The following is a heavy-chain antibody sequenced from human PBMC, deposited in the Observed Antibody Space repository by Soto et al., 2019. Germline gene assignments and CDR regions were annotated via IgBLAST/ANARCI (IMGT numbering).Heavy chain of an antibody. D-gene: IGHD1-7*01. CDR2: ITYDGSFQ. CDR1: GLNFDNYG. J-gene: IGHJ4*02. V-gene: IGHV3-30*18. CDR3: AKDRVGGTFYTPLGF. Sequence: GGPLRLSCQASGLNFDNYGMHWVRQAPGKGLEWVAVITYDGSFQYYADSVKGRFTISRDNSKNTLFLHLNTLKPEDTAVYHCAKDRVGGTFYTPLGFWGQGTLVTVSS.